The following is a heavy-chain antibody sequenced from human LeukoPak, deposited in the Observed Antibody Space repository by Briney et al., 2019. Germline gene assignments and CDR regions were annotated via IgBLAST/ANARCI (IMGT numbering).Heavy chain of an antibody. J-gene: IGHJ5*02. D-gene: IGHD3-22*01. V-gene: IGHV4-34*01. CDR1: GGSISGNY. Sequence: SETLSLTCGVNGGSISGNYWSWIRQPLGKGLEWIGEINHSGSTNYNPSLKSRVTMSVDTPKNQFSLKLNSVTAADTAVYYCARDGYYDNSGYYYGGRFDPWGQGTLVTVSS. CDR3: ARDGYYDNSGYYYGGRFDP. CDR2: INHSGST.